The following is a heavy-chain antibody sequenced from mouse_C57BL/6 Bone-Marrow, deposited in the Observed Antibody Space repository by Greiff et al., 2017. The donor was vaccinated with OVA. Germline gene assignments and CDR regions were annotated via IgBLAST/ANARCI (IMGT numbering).Heavy chain of an antibody. Sequence: QVQLKQPGAELVRPGSSVKLSCKASGYTFTSYWMDWVKQRPGQGLEWIGNIYPSDSETHYNQKFKDKATLTVDKSSSTAYMQLSSLTSEDSAVYYCARGMVKDAWFAYWGQGTLVTVSA. J-gene: IGHJ3*01. V-gene: IGHV1-61*01. D-gene: IGHD2-1*01. CDR2: IYPSDSET. CDR3: ARGMVKDAWFAY. CDR1: GYTFTSYW.